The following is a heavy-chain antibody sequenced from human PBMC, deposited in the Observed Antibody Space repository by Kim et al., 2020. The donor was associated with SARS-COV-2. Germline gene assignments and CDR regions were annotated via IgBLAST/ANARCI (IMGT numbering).Heavy chain of an antibody. CDR3: ATGELYCRGDTCYDFDY. D-gene: IGHD2-15*01. V-gene: IGHV1-24*01. J-gene: IGHJ4*02. Sequence: ASVKVSCKVSGYSLTELSMHWVRRAPGEGLEWVGGFNPEDGETLYAQKFQGRVTMTEDTSTDTAYMELSSLRSEDTAVYYCATGELYCRGDTCYDFDYWGPGTLVTVSS. CDR1: GYSLTELS. CDR2: FNPEDGET.